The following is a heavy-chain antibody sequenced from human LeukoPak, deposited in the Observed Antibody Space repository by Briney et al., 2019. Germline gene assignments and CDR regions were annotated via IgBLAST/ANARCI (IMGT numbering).Heavy chain of an antibody. J-gene: IGHJ4*02. V-gene: IGHV4-59*01. CDR1: GGSFSTYY. Sequence: SETLSLTCTVTGGSFSTYYWSCIRQPPGKGLEWIGHFYYSGSTTYNPSLKSRVTFSVDTSRNQFSLKLTSVTAADTALYYCARGQGGNYYLNYFDYWGQGALVTVSS. CDR3: ARGQGGNYYLNYFDY. CDR2: FYYSGST. D-gene: IGHD1-26*01.